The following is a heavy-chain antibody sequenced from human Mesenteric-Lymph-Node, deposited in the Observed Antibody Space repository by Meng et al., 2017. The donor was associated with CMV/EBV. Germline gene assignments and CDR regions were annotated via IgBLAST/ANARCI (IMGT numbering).Heavy chain of an antibody. CDR2: IYYSGST. CDR1: GFTFSNSA. Sequence: ESLKISCAASGFTFSNSAMSWIRQPPGKGLEWIGYIYYSGSTDYNPSLKSRVTISVDTSKNQFSLKLSSVTAADTAVYYCARFPYYFDYWGQGTLVTVSS. J-gene: IGHJ4*02. CDR3: ARFPYYFDY. V-gene: IGHV4-59*01.